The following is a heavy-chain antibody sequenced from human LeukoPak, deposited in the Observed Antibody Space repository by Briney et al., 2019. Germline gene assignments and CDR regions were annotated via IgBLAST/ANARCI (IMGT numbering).Heavy chain of an antibody. Sequence: SETLSLTCTVSGGSISSSSYYWGWIRQPPGKGLEWLGSIYYSGSTYYNPSLKSRVTISVDTSKNQFSLKLSSVTAADTAVYYCTCIAARPGYYGMDVWGQGTTVTVSS. CDR1: GGSISSSSYY. D-gene: IGHD6-13*01. J-gene: IGHJ6*02. CDR3: TCIAARPGYYGMDV. CDR2: IYYSGST. V-gene: IGHV4-39*01.